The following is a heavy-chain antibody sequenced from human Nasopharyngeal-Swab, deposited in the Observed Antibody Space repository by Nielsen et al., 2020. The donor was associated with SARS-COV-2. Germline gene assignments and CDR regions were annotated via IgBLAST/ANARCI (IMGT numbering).Heavy chain of an antibody. CDR1: GYSFRTYG. D-gene: IGHD1-14*01. CDR2: ISGSGDISGSGGST. CDR3: ARDRSTTLDY. Sequence: GESLKISCVASGYSFRTYGMSWVRQAPGKGLEWVAAISGSGDISGSGGSTYYADSVKGRFTISRDNAKNSVYLQMNSLRAEDTAVYYCARDRSTTLDYWGLGTLVTVSS. J-gene: IGHJ4*02. V-gene: IGHV3-23*01.